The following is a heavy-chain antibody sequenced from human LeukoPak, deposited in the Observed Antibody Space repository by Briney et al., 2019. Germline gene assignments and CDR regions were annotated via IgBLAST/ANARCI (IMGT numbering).Heavy chain of an antibody. CDR2: INPNSGGT. CDR3: ARDREMATGGFDY. V-gene: IGHV1-2*02. J-gene: IGHJ4*02. D-gene: IGHD7-27*01. CDR1: GYTFTGYY. Sequence: ASVKVSCKASGYTFTGYYMHWVRQAPGQGLEWMGWINPNSGGTNYAQKFQGRVTMTTDTFTSTAYMELRSLRSDDTAVYFCARDREMATGGFDYWGQGTLVTVTS.